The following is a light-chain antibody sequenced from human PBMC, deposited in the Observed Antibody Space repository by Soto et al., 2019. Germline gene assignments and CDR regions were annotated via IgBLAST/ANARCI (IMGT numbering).Light chain of an antibody. V-gene: IGKV1-39*01. CDR1: PNINNF. Sequence: DIQMTQSPSSLSASVGDRVIITCRASPNINNFLNWYQRKPGKAPNLLIYDASIFQSGVPSRFSGSGSGTDFTLTISSLQPEDFATYYCQQSYTTPWTFGQGTKVEIK. CDR3: QQSYTTPWT. CDR2: DAS. J-gene: IGKJ1*01.